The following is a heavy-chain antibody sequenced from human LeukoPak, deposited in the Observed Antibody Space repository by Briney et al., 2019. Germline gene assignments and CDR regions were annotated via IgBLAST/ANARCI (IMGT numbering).Heavy chain of an antibody. CDR2: IYSGGST. CDR1: RFTVSSNY. V-gene: IGHV3-66*01. Sequence: GGSLRLSCAASRFTVSSNYMSWVRQAPGKGLEWVSVIYSGGSTYYADSVKGRFTISRDNSKNTLYLQMNSLRAEDTAVYYCARDKRSSWFYYCGMDVWGQGTTVTVSS. J-gene: IGHJ6*02. D-gene: IGHD6-13*01. CDR3: ARDKRSSWFYYCGMDV.